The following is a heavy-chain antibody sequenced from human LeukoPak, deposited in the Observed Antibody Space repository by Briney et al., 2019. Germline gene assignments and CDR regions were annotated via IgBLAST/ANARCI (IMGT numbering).Heavy chain of an antibody. CDR2: ISYSSGTV. J-gene: IGHJ4*02. V-gene: IGHV3-48*01. Sequence: GGSLRLSCAASGFTFSDYNMNWVRQAPGKGLEWVSYISYSSGTVYYADSVKGRFTISRDNARNSLYLQMNSLRADDTAVYYCARAPNEYSYGYFYWGQGTLVTVSS. CDR3: ARAPNEYSYGYFY. CDR1: GFTFSDYN. D-gene: IGHD5-18*01.